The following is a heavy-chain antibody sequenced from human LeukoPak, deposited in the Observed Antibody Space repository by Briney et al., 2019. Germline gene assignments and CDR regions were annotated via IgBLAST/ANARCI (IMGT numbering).Heavy chain of an antibody. CDR1: GGSISSGDYY. CDR3: ASEEYYDSSGYNN. J-gene: IGHJ4*02. D-gene: IGHD3-22*01. V-gene: IGHV4-30-4*08. Sequence: SQTLSLTCTVSGGSISSGDYYWSWIRQPPGKGLEWIGEINHSGSTNYNPSLKSRVTISVDTSKNQFSLKLSSVTAADTAVYYCASEEYYDSSGYNNWGQGTLVTVSS. CDR2: INHSGST.